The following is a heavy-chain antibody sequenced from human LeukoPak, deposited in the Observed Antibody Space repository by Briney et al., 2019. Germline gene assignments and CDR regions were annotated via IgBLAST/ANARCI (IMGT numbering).Heavy chain of an antibody. CDR2: ISGSGSTK. CDR1: GFTFSSYE. V-gene: IGHV3-48*03. D-gene: IGHD6-19*01. Sequence: AGGSLRLSCAASGFTFSSYEMNWVRQAPGKGLEWVSYISGSGSTKYYADSVKGRFTISRDNAKNSLYLQMDNLRAEDTAVYYCARDRSVDGTAWGQGTLVTVSS. J-gene: IGHJ5*02. CDR3: ARDRSVDGTA.